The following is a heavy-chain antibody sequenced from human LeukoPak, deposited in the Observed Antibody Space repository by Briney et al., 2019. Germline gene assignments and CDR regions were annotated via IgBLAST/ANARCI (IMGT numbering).Heavy chain of an antibody. CDR3: ARGHDSANFDY. CDR1: GGSISSGDYY. J-gene: IGHJ4*02. Sequence: SETLSLTCTVSGGSISSGDYYWSWIRQPPGKGLEWIGYIYHSGSTYYNPSLTSRVTISVDRSKNQFSLKLSSVTAADTAVYYCARGHDSANFDYWGQGTLVTVSS. CDR2: IYHSGST. V-gene: IGHV4-30-2*01. D-gene: IGHD3-22*01.